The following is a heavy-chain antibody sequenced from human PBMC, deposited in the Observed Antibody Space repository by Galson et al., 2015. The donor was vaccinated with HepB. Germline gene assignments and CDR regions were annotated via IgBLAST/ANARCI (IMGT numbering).Heavy chain of an antibody. V-gene: IGHV3-30-3*01. D-gene: IGHD7-27*01. CDR3: ARKLGTSFDY. CDR1: GFTFSSYA. Sequence: SLRLSCAASGFTFSSYAMHWVRQAPGKGLEWVAVISYDGSNKYYADSVKGRFTISRDNSKNTLYLQMNSLRAEDTAVYYCARKLGTSFDYWGQGTLVTVSS. J-gene: IGHJ4*02. CDR2: ISYDGSNK.